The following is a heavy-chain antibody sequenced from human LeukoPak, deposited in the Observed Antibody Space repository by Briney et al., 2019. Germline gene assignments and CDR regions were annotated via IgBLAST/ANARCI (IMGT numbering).Heavy chain of an antibody. Sequence: GGSLRLSCAAAGFTFSRYGMHWVRQAPGKGLVWVSHVKTDGRTTHYADSVRGRFTTSRDNSKNTLYLQMNSLRAEDTAVYYCARLAGAYSHPYDYWGQGTLVTVSS. CDR1: GFTFSRYG. CDR2: VKTDGRTT. CDR3: ARLAGAYSHPYDY. J-gene: IGHJ4*02. V-gene: IGHV3-74*01. D-gene: IGHD4/OR15-4a*01.